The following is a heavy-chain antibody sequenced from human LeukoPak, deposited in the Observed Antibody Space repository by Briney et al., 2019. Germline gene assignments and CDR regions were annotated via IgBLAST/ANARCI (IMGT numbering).Heavy chain of an antibody. Sequence: GGSLRLSCAASGFTFSRHGMHWVRQAPGKGLEWVAFIRYDGSDKYYADSVRGRFTISRDNAKNSLYLQMNSLRAEDTAVYYCARARFVPASFDYWGQGTLVTVSS. CDR2: IRYDGSDK. CDR1: GFTFSRHG. V-gene: IGHV3-30*02. D-gene: IGHD2-2*01. J-gene: IGHJ4*02. CDR3: ARARFVPASFDY.